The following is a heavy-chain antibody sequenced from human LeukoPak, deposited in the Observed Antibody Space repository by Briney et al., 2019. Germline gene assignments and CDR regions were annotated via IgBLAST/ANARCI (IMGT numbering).Heavy chain of an antibody. V-gene: IGHV4-59*01. J-gene: IGHJ4*02. D-gene: IGHD6-19*01. CDR2: IYYSGST. Sequence: SETLSLTCTVSGCSISSYYCSWIRQPPGKGLEWIGYIYYSGSTNYNPSLKSRVTISVDTSKNQFSLKLSSVTAADTAVYYCARVRYSSGWYYFGYWGQGTLVTVSS. CDR1: GCSISSYY. CDR3: ARVRYSSGWYYFGY.